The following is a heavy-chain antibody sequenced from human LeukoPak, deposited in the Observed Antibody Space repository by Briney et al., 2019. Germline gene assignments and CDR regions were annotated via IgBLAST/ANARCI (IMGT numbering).Heavy chain of an antibody. CDR1: GGSISSSSYY. CDR3: ARVALRTNYYFDY. V-gene: IGHV4-39*07. J-gene: IGHJ4*02. Sequence: SKTLSLTCTVSGGSISSSSYYWGWIRQPPGKGLEWIGSIYYSGSTYYNPSLRSRVTISVDTSKNQFSLKLSSVTAADTAVYYCARVALRTNYYFDYWGQGTPVTVSS. CDR2: IYYSGST. D-gene: IGHD1-14*01.